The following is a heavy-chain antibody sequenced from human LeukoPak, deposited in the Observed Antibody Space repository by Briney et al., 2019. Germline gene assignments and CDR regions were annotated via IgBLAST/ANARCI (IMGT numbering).Heavy chain of an antibody. D-gene: IGHD5-24*01. CDR2: IIPIFGTA. V-gene: IGHV1-69*06. J-gene: IGHJ4*02. CDR1: GGTFSSYA. Sequence: SVKVSCKASGGTFSSYAISWVRQAPGQGLEWMGGIIPIFGTANYAQKFQGRVTITADKSTSTAYMELSSVTAADTAVYYCARDGDGYNSIDHWGQGTLVTVSS. CDR3: ARDGDGYNSIDH.